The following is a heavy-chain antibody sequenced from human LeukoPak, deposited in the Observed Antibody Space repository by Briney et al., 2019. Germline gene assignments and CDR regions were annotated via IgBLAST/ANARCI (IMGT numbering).Heavy chain of an antibody. CDR3: ARAKQFDY. Sequence: GGSLRLSCLVTGFTFSSYSMNWVRQAPGKGLELVSSISSMSSYIYYADSVKGRFTISRDNAKNSLYLQMNSLRVEDSAVYYCARAKQFDYWGQGALVTVSS. V-gene: IGHV3-21*01. CDR1: GFTFSSYS. D-gene: IGHD4-11*01. J-gene: IGHJ4*02. CDR2: ISSMSSYI.